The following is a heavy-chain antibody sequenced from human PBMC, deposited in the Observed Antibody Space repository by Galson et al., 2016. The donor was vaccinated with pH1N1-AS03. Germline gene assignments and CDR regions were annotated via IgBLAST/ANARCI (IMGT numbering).Heavy chain of an antibody. CDR3: AKVGGEGYNWYFYGMDC. V-gene: IGHV1-18*01. CDR2: ISAYNGNT. CDR1: GYTFTSYG. Sequence: SVKVSCKASGYTFTSYGITWVRQAPGQGLEWMGWISAYNGNTKYAQKFPGRVTMTTDTSTSTAYMELRSLRSDDTAVYYCAKVGGEGYNWYFYGMDCWGQGTTVTVSS. D-gene: IGHD5-24*01. J-gene: IGHJ6*02.